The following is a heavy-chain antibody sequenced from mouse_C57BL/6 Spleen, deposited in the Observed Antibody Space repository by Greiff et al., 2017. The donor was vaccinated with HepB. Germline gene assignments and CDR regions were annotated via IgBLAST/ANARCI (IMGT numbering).Heavy chain of an antibody. D-gene: IGHD1-1*01. CDR1: GYTFTSYW. J-gene: IGHJ1*03. CDR2: IHPNSGST. Sequence: QVQLKQPGAELVKPGASVKLSCKASGYTFTSYWMHWVKQRPGQGLEWIGMIHPNSGSTNYNEKFKSKATLTVDKSSSTAYMQLSSLTSEDSAVYYCARRDYGSFWYFDVWGTGTTVTVSS. CDR3: ARRDYGSFWYFDV. V-gene: IGHV1-64*01.